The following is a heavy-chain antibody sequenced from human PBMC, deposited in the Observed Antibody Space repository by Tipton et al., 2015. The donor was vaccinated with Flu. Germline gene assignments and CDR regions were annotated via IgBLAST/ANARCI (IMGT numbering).Heavy chain of an antibody. CDR2: ISTSSYYV. CDR3: ARGIGFGELLDY. V-gene: IGHV3-21*01. Sequence: SLRLSCAASGFIFSTFSMNWVRQAPGKGLEWVSSISTSSYYVNYADSVKGRFTISRDSAKNSLYLQMNGLRAEDTAVYYCARGIGFGELLDYWGQGTLVTVSS. CDR1: GFIFSTFS. J-gene: IGHJ4*02. D-gene: IGHD3-10*01.